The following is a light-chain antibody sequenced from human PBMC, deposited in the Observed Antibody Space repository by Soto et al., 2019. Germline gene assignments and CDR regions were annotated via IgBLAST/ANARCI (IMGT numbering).Light chain of an antibody. CDR1: SSDVGGYNY. Sequence: QSALTQPASVSGSPGQSITISCTGTSSDVGGYNYVSWYQQHPGKAPKLMIYDVSNRPSGVSNRFSGSKSGNTASLTISGLPAEDEADYYCSSSTSSSTLVFGTGTKLTVL. V-gene: IGLV2-14*01. CDR2: DVS. CDR3: SSSTSSSTLV. J-gene: IGLJ1*01.